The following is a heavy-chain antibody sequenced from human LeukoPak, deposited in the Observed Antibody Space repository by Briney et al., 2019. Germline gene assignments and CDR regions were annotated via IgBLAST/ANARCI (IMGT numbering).Heavy chain of an antibody. CDR1: GYTFTGYY. Sequence: ASVKVSCKASGYTFTGYYMHWVRQAPGQGLEWMGWINPNSGGTNYAQKFQGRVTMTRDTSISTAYRELSRLRSDDTAVYYCASRPYCSSTSCYTGNWFDPWGQGTLVTVSS. D-gene: IGHD2-2*02. CDR2: INPNSGGT. CDR3: ASRPYCSSTSCYTGNWFDP. V-gene: IGHV1-2*02. J-gene: IGHJ5*02.